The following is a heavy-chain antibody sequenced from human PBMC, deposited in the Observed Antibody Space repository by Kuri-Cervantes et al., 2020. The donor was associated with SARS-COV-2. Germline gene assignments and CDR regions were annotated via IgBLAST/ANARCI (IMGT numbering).Heavy chain of an antibody. D-gene: IGHD6-13*01. Sequence: GESLKISCAASGFTVSSDYMSWVRQAPGKGLEWVSVIYSGGSTYYADSVKGRFTISRDNSKNTLYLQMNSLRAEDTAVYYCARGGGAIAADDYWGQGTLVTVSS. CDR3: ARGGGAIAADDY. J-gene: IGHJ4*02. V-gene: IGHV3-53*01. CDR2: IYSGGST. CDR1: GFTVSSDY.